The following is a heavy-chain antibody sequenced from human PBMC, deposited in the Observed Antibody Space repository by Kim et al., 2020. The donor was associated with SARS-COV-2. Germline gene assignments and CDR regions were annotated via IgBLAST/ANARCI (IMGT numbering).Heavy chain of an antibody. J-gene: IGHJ3*02. D-gene: IGHD3-10*01. CDR2: INPDGSQQ. V-gene: IGHV3-7*01. Sequence: GGSLRLSCAASGFTLSNFYMTWIRQTPEQGLELVASINPDGSQQGYLDSVRGRFTIYRDDGSNSLYLQMTSLRVEDTSLYYCARDPTFGAFDIWGQGTMVTVSS. CDR1: GFTLSNFY. CDR3: ARDPTFGAFDI.